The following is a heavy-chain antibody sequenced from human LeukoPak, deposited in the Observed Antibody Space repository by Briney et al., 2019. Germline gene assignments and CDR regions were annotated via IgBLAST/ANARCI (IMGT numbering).Heavy chain of an antibody. CDR2: INPNSGGT. D-gene: IGHD1-7*01. CDR3: ARVPRRTGTTYFDY. Sequence: GASVKVSCKASGYTFTGYYMHWVRQAPGQGLEWMGWINPNSGGTNYAQKFQGRVTMTRDTSISTAYMELSRLRSDGTAVYYCARVPRRTGTTYFDYWGQGTLVTVSS. V-gene: IGHV1-2*02. J-gene: IGHJ4*02. CDR1: GYTFTGYY.